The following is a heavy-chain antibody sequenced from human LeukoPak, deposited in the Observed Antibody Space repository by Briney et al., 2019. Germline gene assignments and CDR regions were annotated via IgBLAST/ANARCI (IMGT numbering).Heavy chain of an antibody. CDR3: AKNYGSGSSVKYYYYMDV. D-gene: IGHD3-10*01. CDR1: GFTFTSYA. J-gene: IGHJ6*03. CDR2: ISASGGST. V-gene: IGHV3-23*01. Sequence: GGSLRLSCAASGFTFTSYAMSWVRQAPKKGLEWVSVISASGGSTNYADSVKGRFTISRDNSKNTLHLQMNSLRAEDSAVYYCAKNYGSGSSVKYYYYMDVWGKGTTVTVSS.